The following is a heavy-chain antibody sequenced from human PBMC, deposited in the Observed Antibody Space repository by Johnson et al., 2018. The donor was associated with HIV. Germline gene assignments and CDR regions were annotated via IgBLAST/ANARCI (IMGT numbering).Heavy chain of an antibody. Sequence: VLLLESGGGLVQPGGSLRLSCAASGFTLSSYGMHWVRQAPGKGLEYVSAISSNGGSTYYANSVKGRFTISRDNSKNTLYLQMGSLRAEDMAVYYCSRDLYDSSVGAFDIWGQGTMVTVSS. CDR2: ISSNGGST. D-gene: IGHD3-22*01. CDR1: GFTLSSYG. CDR3: SRDLYDSSVGAFDI. J-gene: IGHJ3*02. V-gene: IGHV3-64*01.